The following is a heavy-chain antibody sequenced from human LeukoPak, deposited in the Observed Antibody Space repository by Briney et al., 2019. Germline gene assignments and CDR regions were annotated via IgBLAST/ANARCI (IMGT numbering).Heavy chain of an antibody. CDR3: ARDSRYYDSSGLDH. Sequence: SETLSLTCTVPGGSISSGGYYWSWIRQHPGKGLEWIGYIYYSGSTYYNPSLKSRVTISVDTSKNQFSLKLSSVTAADTAVYYCARDSRYYDSSGLDHWGQGTLVTVSS. CDR1: GGSISSGGYY. J-gene: IGHJ4*02. V-gene: IGHV4-31*03. D-gene: IGHD3-22*01. CDR2: IYYSGST.